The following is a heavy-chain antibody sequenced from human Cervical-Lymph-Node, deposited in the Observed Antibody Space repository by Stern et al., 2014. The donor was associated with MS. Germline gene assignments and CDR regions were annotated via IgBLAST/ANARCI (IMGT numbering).Heavy chain of an antibody. CDR3: TRDWVAPYYFDH. CDR2: INSDGSAI. D-gene: IGHD2-15*01. V-gene: IGHV3-74*01. J-gene: IGHJ4*02. Sequence: EVHLVESGGGLVQPGASLRLSCAASGFTFNSYWMHWVRQAPGKGLEWVSRINSDGSAITYAASVKGRFTISRDNAKNTLFLQMNSLRAEDTAVYYCTRDWVAPYYFDHWGQGTLVTVSS. CDR1: GFTFNSYW.